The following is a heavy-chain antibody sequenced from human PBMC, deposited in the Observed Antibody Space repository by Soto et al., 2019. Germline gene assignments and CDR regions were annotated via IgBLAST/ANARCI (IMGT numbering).Heavy chain of an antibody. CDR2: IYSNVGT. V-gene: IGHV4-59*08. CDR1: GDSIGTSN. J-gene: IGHJ6*02. CDR3: ERQAIGERPGVVDV. D-gene: IGHD3-10*01. Sequence: QVQLQASGPGLVKPSDTLSLTCTVSGDSIGTSNWGWIRPPPGKRLEWIGYIYSNVGTSYNPALKSRATLAAVTPTKQFPPPLSSGTVADTAVYSCERQAIGERPGVVDVRDQWTKVTVS.